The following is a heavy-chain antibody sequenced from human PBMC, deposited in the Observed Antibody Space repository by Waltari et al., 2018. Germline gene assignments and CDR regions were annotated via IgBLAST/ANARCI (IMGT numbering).Heavy chain of an antibody. CDR3: ARGAERKDGSGYYYPDY. CDR2: INAGNGNT. J-gene: IGHJ4*02. Sequence: QVQLVQSGAEVKKPGASVKVSCKASGYTFTSYAMHWVRQAPGQRLEWMGWINAGNGNTKYSQKFQGRVTITRDTSASTAYMELSSLRSEDTAVYYCARGAERKDGSGYYYPDYWGQGTLVTVSS. D-gene: IGHD3-22*01. CDR1: GYTFTSYA. V-gene: IGHV1-3*01.